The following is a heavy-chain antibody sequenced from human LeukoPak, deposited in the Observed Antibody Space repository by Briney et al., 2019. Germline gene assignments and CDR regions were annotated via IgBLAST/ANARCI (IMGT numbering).Heavy chain of an antibody. CDR2: ISGRGANT. D-gene: IGHD2-2*01. Sequence: GGSLRLSCAASGFTFSSYAMSWVRQAPGKGLEWVSAISGRGANTYYADSVKGQFTISRDNSKNTLYMQMNSLRAEDTAVYYCAKAVVIVPTATPFDYWGQGTLVTVSS. CDR3: AKAVVIVPTATPFDY. CDR1: GFTFSSYA. J-gene: IGHJ4*02. V-gene: IGHV3-23*01.